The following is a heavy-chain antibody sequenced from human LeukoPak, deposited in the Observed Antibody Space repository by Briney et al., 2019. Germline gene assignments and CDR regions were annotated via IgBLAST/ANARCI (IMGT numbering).Heavy chain of an antibody. CDR3: AHTRGFDY. J-gene: IGHJ4*02. Sequence: GGSLRLSCAASGFTFSSYSMNWVRQAPGKGLEWVSYISSSSSTIYYADSVKGRFTISRDNAKNSLYLQMNSLRAEDTAVYYCAHTRGFDYWGQGTLVTVSS. CDR2: ISSSSSTI. V-gene: IGHV3-48*01. D-gene: IGHD2-2*02. CDR1: GFTFSSYS.